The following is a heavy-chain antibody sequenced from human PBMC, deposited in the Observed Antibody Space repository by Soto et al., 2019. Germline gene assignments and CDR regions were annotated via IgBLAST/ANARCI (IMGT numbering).Heavy chain of an antibody. J-gene: IGHJ4*02. CDR2: IYYSGNT. Sequence: QVQLQESGPGLVKPSQTLSLTCTVSGGSISSGAYYWSWIRQHPGKGLEWIGYIYYSGNTYYNPSLKSRVTISVDTSKNQFSRKLSSVTAADTAVYYCARVGLRLGDYFGYWGQGTLVSVSS. D-gene: IGHD3-16*01. V-gene: IGHV4-31*03. CDR3: ARVGLRLGDYFGY. CDR1: GGSISSGAYY.